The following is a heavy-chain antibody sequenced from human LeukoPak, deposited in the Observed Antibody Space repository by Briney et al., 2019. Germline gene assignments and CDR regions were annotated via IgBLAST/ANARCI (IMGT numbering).Heavy chain of an antibody. V-gene: IGHV4-4*02. CDR3: AGLVGRYSSGLYYYYFDY. D-gene: IGHD3-22*01. CDR1: GDSINSLDL. J-gene: IGHJ4*02. CDR2: MYLSGTT. Sequence: SETLSLTCTVSGDSINSLDLWSWVRQPPGKGLEWIGEMYLSGTTHSNPSVKSRVTISIDKSKNQFFLSLSSVTAADAAVYYCAGLVGRYSSGLYYYYFDYWGQGTLVTVSS.